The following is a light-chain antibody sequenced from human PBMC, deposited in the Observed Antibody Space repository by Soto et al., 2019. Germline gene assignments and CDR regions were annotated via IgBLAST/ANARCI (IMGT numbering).Light chain of an antibody. CDR2: DTS. CDR3: QQYENYPLT. CDR1: QSINTW. Sequence: DLQMTQSPSTLSASVGDRVTITCRASQSINTWLAWYQQKPGKAPKLLIYDTSTLKSGAPSRFSGSGSGTEFTLTINSLQPDDFATYYCQQYENYPLTFGGGTKVDIK. J-gene: IGKJ4*01. V-gene: IGKV1-5*01.